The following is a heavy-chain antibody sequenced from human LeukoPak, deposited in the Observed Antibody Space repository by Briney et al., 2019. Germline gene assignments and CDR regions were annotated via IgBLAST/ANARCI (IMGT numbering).Heavy chain of an antibody. CDR2: ISPNGEIT. V-gene: IGHV3-74*01. CDR3: VRGTSDWKGVDY. CDR1: KFTFSTYW. J-gene: IGHJ4*02. D-gene: IGHD6-19*01. Sequence: GRSLRLSCAASKFTFSTYWMHWVRQAPGKGLVWVTNISPNGEITYYADSVKGRFTISRDSAKSTLYLEMNSLRAEDTAVYYCVRGTSDWKGVDYWGQGTPVNVSS.